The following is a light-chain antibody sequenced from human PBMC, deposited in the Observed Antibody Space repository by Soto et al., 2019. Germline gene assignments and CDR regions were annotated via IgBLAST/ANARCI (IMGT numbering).Light chain of an antibody. CDR1: QSVSSY. V-gene: IGKV3-11*01. J-gene: IGKJ4*01. CDR3: QQRSSWPYT. CDR2: DAS. Sequence: EIVLTQSPVTLSLSPGERATLSCRASQSVSSYLAWYQQKPGQAPRLLIYDASNRATGIPVRFSGSGSGTDFTLTISSLEPEDFAVYYCQQRSSWPYTFGGGTKVEIK.